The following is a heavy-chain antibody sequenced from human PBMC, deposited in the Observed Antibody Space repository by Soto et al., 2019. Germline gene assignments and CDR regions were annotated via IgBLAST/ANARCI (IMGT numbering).Heavy chain of an antibody. J-gene: IGHJ4*02. Sequence: SETLSLTCTVSGGSMSSYYWSWIRQPPGKGLEWIGYVYYSGSTNHNPSLKSRVTISVDTSKNQFSLKLSSVTAADTAVYYCASYANYNHFWGQGTLVTVSS. CDR3: ASYANYNHF. V-gene: IGHV4-59*01. CDR1: GGSMSSYY. CDR2: VYYSGST. D-gene: IGHD4-4*01.